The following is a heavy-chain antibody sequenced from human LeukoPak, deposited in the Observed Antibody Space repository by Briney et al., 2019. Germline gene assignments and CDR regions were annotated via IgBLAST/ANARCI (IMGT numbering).Heavy chain of an antibody. V-gene: IGHV3-7*01. J-gene: IGHJ4*02. Sequence: QPGGSLRLSCAASRFTFSTYWMSWVRQAPGKGLEWVAIINQDGSQKYYVDSVKGRFTISRDNAKNSLYLQMDSLRVEDTAVYHCAKDVAWGRMDLWGQGTLATVSS. CDR1: RFTFSTYW. CDR2: INQDGSQK. D-gene: IGHD3/OR15-3a*01. CDR3: AKDVAWGRMDL.